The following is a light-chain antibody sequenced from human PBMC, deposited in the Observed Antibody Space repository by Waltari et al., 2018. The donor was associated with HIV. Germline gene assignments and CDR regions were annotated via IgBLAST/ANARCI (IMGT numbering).Light chain of an antibody. CDR1: SPTLGSYS. CDR2: RNT. V-gene: IGLV1-47*01. Sequence: QSVLIQPPPASGTPGPRVTIPCSGCSPTLGSYSVSWYQQPPGTTPNLLIYRNTQRPSGVPDRFSGSKSGTSASLAISGLRSEDEADYYCAAWDDSLSGWVFGGGTKLTVL. CDR3: AAWDDSLSGWV. J-gene: IGLJ3*02.